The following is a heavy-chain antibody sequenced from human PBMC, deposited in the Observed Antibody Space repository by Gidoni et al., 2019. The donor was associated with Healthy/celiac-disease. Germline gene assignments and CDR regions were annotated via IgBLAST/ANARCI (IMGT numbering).Heavy chain of an antibody. CDR1: GFTFDDYA. J-gene: IGHJ4*02. D-gene: IGHD6-6*01. CDR2: ISWNSGSI. CDR3: AKDEELYSSSPGRFDY. Sequence: EVQLVESGGGLVQPGRSLRLSCAASGFTFDDYAMHWVRQAPGKGLEWVSGISWNSGSIGYADSVKGRFTISRDNAKNSLYLQMNSLRAEDTALYYCAKDEELYSSSPGRFDYWGQGTLVTVSS. V-gene: IGHV3-9*01.